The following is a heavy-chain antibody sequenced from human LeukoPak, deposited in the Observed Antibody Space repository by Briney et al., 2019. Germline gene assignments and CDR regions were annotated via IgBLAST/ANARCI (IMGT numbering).Heavy chain of an antibody. D-gene: IGHD3-3*01. J-gene: IGHJ3*02. Sequence: SVKVSCKASGGTFSSYAISWVRQAPGQGREWMGGIIPIFGTANYAQKFQGRVTITTDESTSTAYMELSSLRSEDTAVYYCASRFPAAGAFDIWGQGTMVTVSS. CDR2: IIPIFGTA. CDR1: GGTFSSYA. CDR3: ASRFPAAGAFDI. V-gene: IGHV1-69*05.